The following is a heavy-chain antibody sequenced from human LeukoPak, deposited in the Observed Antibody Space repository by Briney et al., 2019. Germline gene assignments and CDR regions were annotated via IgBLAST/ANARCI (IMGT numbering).Heavy chain of an antibody. Sequence: ASVKVSCKVSGDTLTELAMHWVRQAPGKGLEWMGGFDPEDGETVYAQKLQGRVTMTEDTSTDTAYMELSSLRSEDTAVYYCTACIHTSGYFSFPMWGQGTLVTVSS. CDR3: TACIHTSGYFSFPM. CDR1: GDTLTELA. CDR2: FDPEDGET. J-gene: IGHJ4*02. D-gene: IGHD3-22*01. V-gene: IGHV1-24*01.